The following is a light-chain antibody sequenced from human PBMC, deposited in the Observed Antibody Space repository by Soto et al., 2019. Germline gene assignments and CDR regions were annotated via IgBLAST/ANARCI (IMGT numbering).Light chain of an antibody. CDR3: SSYTSSSPGV. V-gene: IGLV2-14*01. Sequence: QSALTQPASLSGSPGQSITISCTGTSSDVGGYNYVSWYQQHPGKAPKLMIYDVSNRPSGVSNRFSGSKSGNTASLTISGLQAEDEADYYCSSYTSSSPGVFGTGTKLTVL. CDR2: DVS. CDR1: SSDVGGYNY. J-gene: IGLJ1*01.